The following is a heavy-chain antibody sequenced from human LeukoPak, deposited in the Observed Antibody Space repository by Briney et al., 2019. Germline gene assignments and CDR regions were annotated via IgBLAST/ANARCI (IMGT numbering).Heavy chain of an antibody. J-gene: IGHJ3*02. D-gene: IGHD2-8*01. Sequence: GGSLRLSCAASGFTVSSSYMSWVRQAPGKGLEWVSVIYSAGTTYYADSVKGRFTVSRDNPKNTLYLQMNSLRAEDTAVYYCARENGFSARAFGIWGQGTRVSVSS. CDR3: ARENGFSARAFGI. V-gene: IGHV3-53*01. CDR1: GFTVSSSY. CDR2: IYSAGTT.